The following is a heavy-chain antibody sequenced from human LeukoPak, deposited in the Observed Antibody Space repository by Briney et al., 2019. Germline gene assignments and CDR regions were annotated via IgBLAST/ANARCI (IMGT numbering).Heavy chain of an antibody. V-gene: IGHV5-51*01. CDR2: IYPYDSDT. D-gene: IGHD5-12*01. CDR1: GYSFTSYW. CDR3: ARHIGYSAWNPDY. J-gene: IGHJ4*02. Sequence: GESLQISCKASGYSFTSYWIGWVRQLPGKGLEWLGNIYPYDSDTRYSPSFQGQVTISADKSISTAYLQWSNLKASDTAMYYCARHIGYSAWNPDYWGQGTLVTVSS.